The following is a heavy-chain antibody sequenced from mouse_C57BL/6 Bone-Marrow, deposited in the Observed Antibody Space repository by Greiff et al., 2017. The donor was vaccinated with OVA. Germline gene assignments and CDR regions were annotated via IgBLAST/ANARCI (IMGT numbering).Heavy chain of an antibody. D-gene: IGHD1-1*01. CDR3: ARSNYDGSSYSWFAY. V-gene: IGHV1-22*01. CDR1: GYTFTDYN. CDR2: INPNNGGP. J-gene: IGHJ3*01. Sequence: VQLQQSGPELVKPGASVKMSCKASGYTFTDYNMHWVKQSHGKSVEWIGYINPNNGGPSSNQKFKGKATLTVTKSYSTAYMERRSLTSEDSAVYDCARSNYDGSSYSWFAYWGQGTLVTVSA.